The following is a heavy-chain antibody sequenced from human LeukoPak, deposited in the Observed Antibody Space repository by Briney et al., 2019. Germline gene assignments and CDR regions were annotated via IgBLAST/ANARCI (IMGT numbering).Heavy chain of an antibody. CDR3: ARGVEPLAANTLAY. V-gene: IGHV3-53*01. CDR2: LYSDGNT. J-gene: IGHJ4*02. Sequence: PGGSLRLSCAASGFTVITNDMTGVRQAPGKGLEWVSVLYSDGNTKYADSVQGRFTISRDNFKNTLNLEMNSLSPDDTAVYYCARGVEPLAANTLAYWGQGTLVTVSS. CDR1: GFTVITND. D-gene: IGHD1-14*01.